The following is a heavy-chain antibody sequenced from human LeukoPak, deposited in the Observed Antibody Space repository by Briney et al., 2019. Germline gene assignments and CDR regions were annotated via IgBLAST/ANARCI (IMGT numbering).Heavy chain of an antibody. V-gene: IGHV3-48*03. D-gene: IGHD1-1*01. Sequence: PGGSLRLSCAASGFTFSSNEMNWVRQAPGKGLEWVSYISSRGSTIYYADSVKVRFTISRDNATNSLYLQMNSLRAEDTAVYYCARVIPGYDAFDMWGQGTMVSVSS. CDR3: ARVIPGYDAFDM. CDR1: GFTFSSNE. CDR2: ISSRGSTI. J-gene: IGHJ3*02.